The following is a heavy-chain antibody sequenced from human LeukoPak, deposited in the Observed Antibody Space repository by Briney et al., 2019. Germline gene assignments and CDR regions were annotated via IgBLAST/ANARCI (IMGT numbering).Heavy chain of an antibody. Sequence: SETLSLTCAVHGGSFSGYYWCWIRQPPGKGLEWIGEINHSGSTNYNPSLKCRVTIPVATSMNQFSRKLSSVTAADTAVYYCARPSGGSYHFDYWGQGTLVTVSS. CDR3: ARPSGGSYHFDY. D-gene: IGHD2-15*01. CDR2: INHSGST. J-gene: IGHJ4*02. CDR1: GGSFSGYY. V-gene: IGHV4-34*01.